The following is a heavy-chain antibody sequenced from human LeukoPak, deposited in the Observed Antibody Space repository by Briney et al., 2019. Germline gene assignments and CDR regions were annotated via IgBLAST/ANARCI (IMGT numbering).Heavy chain of an antibody. Sequence: ASVKVSCKASGYTFISFGITWLRQAPGQGLEWVGWIGGNSAYTNSAQKFQGRVTMTTDTSTNTAYMELRSLRSDDTAVYYCARDDSSGYYVPYFDYWGQGTLVTVSS. CDR1: GYTFISFG. CDR3: ARDDSSGYYVPYFDY. J-gene: IGHJ4*02. CDR2: IGGNSAYT. D-gene: IGHD3-22*01. V-gene: IGHV1-18*01.